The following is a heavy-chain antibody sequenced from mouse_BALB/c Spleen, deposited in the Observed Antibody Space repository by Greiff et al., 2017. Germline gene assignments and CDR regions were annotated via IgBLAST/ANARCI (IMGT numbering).Heavy chain of an antibody. CDR2: ISNLAYSI. V-gene: IGHV5-15*02. CDR1: GFTFSDYG. J-gene: IGHJ2*01. CDR3: ARAPPGTGFDY. Sequence: EVQVVESGGGLVQPGGSRKLSCAASGFTFSDYGMAWVRQAPGKGPEWVAFISNLAYSIYYADTVTGRFTISRENAKNTLYLEMSSLRSEDTAMYYCARAPPGTGFDYWGQGTTLTVSS. D-gene: IGHD4-1*01.